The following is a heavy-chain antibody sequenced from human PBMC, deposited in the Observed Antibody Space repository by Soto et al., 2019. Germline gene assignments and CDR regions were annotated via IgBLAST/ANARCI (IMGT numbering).Heavy chain of an antibody. V-gene: IGHV4-59*12. CDR1: GGSISSYY. CDR2: IYYSGST. D-gene: IGHD2-8*01. Sequence: PSETLSLTCTVSGGSISSYYWSWIRQPPGKGLEWIGYIYYSGSTNYNPSLKSRVTISVDTSKNQFSLTMSSVTAAATAVYYRERTYIYYCTNGSCYANYYYNIDDWGQGTMVTVSS. J-gene: IGHJ6*03. CDR3: ERTYIYYCTNGSCYANYYYNIDD.